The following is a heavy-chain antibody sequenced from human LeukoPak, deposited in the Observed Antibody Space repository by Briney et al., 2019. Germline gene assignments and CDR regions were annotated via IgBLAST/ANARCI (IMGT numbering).Heavy chain of an antibody. CDR2: IYYSGST. Sequence: NPSETLSLTCTVSGGSISSSSYYWGWIRQPPGKGLEWIGSIYYSGSTYYNPSLKSRVTISVDTSKNQFSLKLSSVTAADTAVYYCARDRVLLWFGELIGGHYSDYWGQGTLVTVSS. CDR1: GGSISSSSYY. J-gene: IGHJ4*02. D-gene: IGHD3-10*01. V-gene: IGHV4-39*07. CDR3: ARDRVLLWFGELIGGHYSDY.